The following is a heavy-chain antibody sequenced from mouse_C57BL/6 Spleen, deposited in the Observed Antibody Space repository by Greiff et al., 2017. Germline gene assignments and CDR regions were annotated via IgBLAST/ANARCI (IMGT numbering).Heavy chain of an antibody. CDR1: GYTFTSYW. CDR3: AKTGRFFDV. V-gene: IGHV1-55*01. Sequence: QVQLQQPGAELVKPGASVKMSCKASGYTFTSYWITWVKQRPGQGLEWIGDIYPGSGSTNYNEKFKSKATLTVDKSSSTAYMQLSSLTSGDSAVYYCAKTGRFFDVWGTGTTVTVSS. J-gene: IGHJ1*03. CDR2: IYPGSGST. D-gene: IGHD4-1*01.